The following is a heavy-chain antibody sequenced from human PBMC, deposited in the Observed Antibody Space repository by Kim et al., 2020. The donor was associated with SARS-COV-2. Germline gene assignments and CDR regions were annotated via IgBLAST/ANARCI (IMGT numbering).Heavy chain of an antibody. D-gene: IGHD4-17*01. CDR2: IKRSGDRT. CDR3: ARTHYGDYV. V-gene: IGHV3-20*04. CDR1: GFTFGAYG. J-gene: IGHJ4*02. Sequence: GGSLRLSCAASGFTFGAYGMSWVRQAPGKGLEWVSSIKRSGDRTCYVDSVKGRFTISRDNAKNSLNLDVNSLRAEDTGVYYCARTHYGDYVWGQGTLVTV.